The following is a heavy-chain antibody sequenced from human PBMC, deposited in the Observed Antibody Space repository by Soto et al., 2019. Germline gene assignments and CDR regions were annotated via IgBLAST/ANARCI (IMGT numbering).Heavy chain of an antibody. CDR1: GFTFSTYA. D-gene: IGHD2-2*01. V-gene: IGHV3-23*01. Sequence: EVQLLESGGGLVQPGGSLRLSCAASGFTFSTYAMTWVRQAPGKGLQWVSAISGSGGSTYYADSVKGRFTISRDNSKNTLYLQMNSLRAEDTAVYYCAKDSVVIPAAMEWFDPWGQGTLVTVSS. CDR3: AKDSVVIPAAMEWFDP. CDR2: ISGSGGST. J-gene: IGHJ5*02.